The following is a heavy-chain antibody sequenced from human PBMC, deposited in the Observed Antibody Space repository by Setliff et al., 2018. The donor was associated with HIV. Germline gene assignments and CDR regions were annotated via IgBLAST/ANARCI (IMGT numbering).Heavy chain of an antibody. CDR3: ARMSPIRGCGDY. CDR1: GDSVSSHNW. V-gene: IGHV4-4*02. Sequence: PSETLSLTCAVSGDSVSSHNWWTWVRQPPGKGLEWIGEVYQTGLTNYTPSLRSRVTISVEKSRNQFSLRLTSVTAADTAVYYCARMSPIRGCGDYWGQGTLVTVSS. J-gene: IGHJ4*02. CDR2: VYQTGLT. D-gene: IGHD2-21*01.